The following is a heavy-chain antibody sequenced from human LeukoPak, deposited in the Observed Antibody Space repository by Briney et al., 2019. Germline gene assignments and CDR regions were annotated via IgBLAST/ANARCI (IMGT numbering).Heavy chain of an antibody. CDR3: ASGFYYDILTGYSG. Sequence: GVSLRLSCAASGFTFTSYWMHWVRQALGKGLVWVSRVNGDGSRTTYADSVKGRFTISRDNAKNSLYLQMNSLRAEDTAVYYCASGFYYDILTGYSGWGQGTLVTVSS. J-gene: IGHJ4*02. CDR2: VNGDGSRT. V-gene: IGHV3-74*01. D-gene: IGHD3-9*01. CDR1: GFTFTSYW.